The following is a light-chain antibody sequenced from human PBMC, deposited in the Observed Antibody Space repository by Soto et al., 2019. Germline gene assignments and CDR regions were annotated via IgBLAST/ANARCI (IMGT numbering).Light chain of an antibody. CDR1: SSDVGSYNH. CDR2: EVS. J-gene: IGLJ1*01. V-gene: IGLV2-14*01. Sequence: QSALTQPASVSGSPGQSITISCTATSSDVGSYNHVSWYQQHPGKAPKLMIYEVSNRPSGVSHRFSGSKSGNTASLTISGLQAEDEADYYCSSYTSSSTYVFGTGTKVTVL. CDR3: SSYTSSSTYV.